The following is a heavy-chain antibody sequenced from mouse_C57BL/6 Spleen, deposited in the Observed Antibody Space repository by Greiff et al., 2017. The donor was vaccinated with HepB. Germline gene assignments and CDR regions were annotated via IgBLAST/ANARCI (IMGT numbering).Heavy chain of an antibody. V-gene: IGHV1-26*01. CDR2: INPNNGGT. CDR3: ARMTTVVAGDWYFDV. J-gene: IGHJ1*03. Sequence: VQLQQSGPELVKPGASVKISCKASGYTFTDYYMNWVKQSHGKSLEWIGDINPNNGGTSYNQKFKGKATLTVDKSSSTAYMELRSLTSEDSAVYYCARMTTVVAGDWYFDVWGTGTTVTVSS. CDR1: GYTFTDYY. D-gene: IGHD1-1*01.